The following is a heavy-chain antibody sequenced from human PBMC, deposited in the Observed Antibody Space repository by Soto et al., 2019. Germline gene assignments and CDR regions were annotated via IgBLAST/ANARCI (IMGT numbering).Heavy chain of an antibody. V-gene: IGHV1-18*01. Sequence: ASVKVSCKASGYTFTNYGISWVRQAPGQGLEWMGWINVYNGNTKYAQKVQGRVTMTTDTSTSTAYMELRSLRSDDTAVYYCARGVGSGSYYNQYNWFDPWGQGTLVNVS. CDR1: GYTFTNYG. J-gene: IGHJ5*02. CDR2: INVYNGNT. D-gene: IGHD3-10*01. CDR3: ARGVGSGSYYNQYNWFDP.